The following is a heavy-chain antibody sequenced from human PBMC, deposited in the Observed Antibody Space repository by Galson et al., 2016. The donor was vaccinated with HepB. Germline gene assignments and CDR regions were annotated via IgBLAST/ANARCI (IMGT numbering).Heavy chain of an antibody. Sequence: ETLSLTCAVSGGSITSTNWWSWVRQPPGKGLEWIGEIDHSGTTNYNPSLKSRVTMSVDKSNNQFSLKLTSVTAADTAVYYCAREGLLGTTSCCKGFDYWGQGALVTVSS. CDR2: IDHSGTT. V-gene: IGHV4-4*02. J-gene: IGHJ4*02. CDR3: AREGLLGTTSCCKGFDY. D-gene: IGHD2-2*01. CDR1: GGSITSTNW.